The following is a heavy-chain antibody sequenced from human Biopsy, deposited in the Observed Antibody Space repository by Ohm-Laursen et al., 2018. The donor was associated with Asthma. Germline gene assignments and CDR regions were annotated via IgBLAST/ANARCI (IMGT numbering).Heavy chain of an antibody. CDR1: GYTFTSYA. V-gene: IGHV1-3*01. D-gene: IGHD3-22*01. CDR3: ARPYYDSIGYYYENLSFDY. Sequence: SVKVSCNASGYTFTSYAMHWVRQAPGQRLEWMGWINAGNGNTKYSQKFQGRVTITRDTSASTAYMELSSLRSEDTAVYYCARPYYDSIGYYYENLSFDYWGQGTLVTVSS. CDR2: INAGNGNT. J-gene: IGHJ4*02.